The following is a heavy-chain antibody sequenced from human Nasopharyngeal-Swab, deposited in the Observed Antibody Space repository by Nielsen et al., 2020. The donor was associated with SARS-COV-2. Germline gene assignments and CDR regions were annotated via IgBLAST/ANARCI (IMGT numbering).Heavy chain of an antibody. CDR2: IYFSGST. D-gene: IGHD7-27*01. CDR3: ARHTYSGWNWGEKEYFDY. CDR1: GGSISSSSYY. V-gene: IGHV4-39*01. J-gene: IGHJ4*02. Sequence: GSLRLSCTVSGGSISSSSYYWGWIRQPPGKGLEWIGSIYFSGSTYYNPSLKSRVAISVDTSKNQFSLKLNSGTAADTAVYYCARHTYSGWNWGEKEYFDYWGQGTLVTVSS.